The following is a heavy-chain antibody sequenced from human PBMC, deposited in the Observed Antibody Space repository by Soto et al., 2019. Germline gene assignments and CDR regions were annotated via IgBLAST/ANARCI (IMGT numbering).Heavy chain of an antibody. CDR1: GFTFSSYA. Sequence: EVQLLESGGGLVQPGGSLRLSCAASGFTFSSYAMSWVRQAPGKGLEWVSAISGSGGSTYYADSVKGRFTISRDNSENTLYLHMNSLRAEDTAVYYCAKDQVQLWFRDFDYWGQGPLVTVSS. CDR2: ISGSGGST. J-gene: IGHJ4*02. D-gene: IGHD5-18*01. V-gene: IGHV3-23*01. CDR3: AKDQVQLWFRDFDY.